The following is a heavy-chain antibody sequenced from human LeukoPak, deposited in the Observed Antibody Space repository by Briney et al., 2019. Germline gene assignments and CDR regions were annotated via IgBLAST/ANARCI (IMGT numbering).Heavy chain of an antibody. CDR3: ARDLGYCSGGSCYKPDYYYYGMDV. V-gene: IGHV4-59*01. CDR2: IYYSGST. CDR1: DGSISGFY. Sequence: SETLSLTCTVSDGSISGFYWNWIRQPPGKGLEWIGYIYYSGSTNYNPSLESRVTISVDSSKNQFSLKLSSVTAADTAVYYCARDLGYCSGGSCYKPDYYYYGMDVWGQGTTVTVSS. D-gene: IGHD2-15*01. J-gene: IGHJ6*02.